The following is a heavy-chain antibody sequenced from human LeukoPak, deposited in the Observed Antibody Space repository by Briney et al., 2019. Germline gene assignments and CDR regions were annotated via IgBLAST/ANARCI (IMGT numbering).Heavy chain of an antibody. CDR2: IRYEGNRN. Sequence: GGSLRLSCVASGFTFTTYGMHWVRQAPGKGLECVAFIRYEGNRNYYADSVKGRFTISRDNSKNTLFLQMNDLRAEDTAVYYCAKIGVATIGYYYYMDVWGKGTTVSVSS. D-gene: IGHD5-12*01. J-gene: IGHJ6*03. CDR3: AKIGVATIGYYYYMDV. CDR1: GFTFTTYG. V-gene: IGHV3-30*02.